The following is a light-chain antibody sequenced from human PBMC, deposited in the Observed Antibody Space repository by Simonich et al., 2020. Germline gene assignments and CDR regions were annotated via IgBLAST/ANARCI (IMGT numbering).Light chain of an antibody. CDR3: QSYDSSNVV. V-gene: IGLV6-57*03. Sequence: NFMLTQPHSVSESPGKTVTISCTRSSGSIASNYVQWYQQLPGSAPTTVIYEDNQRPSGVPDRFSGSIDSSSNSASLTFSGLKTEDEADYYCQSYDSSNVVFGGGTKLTVL. CDR1: SGSIASNY. CDR2: EDN. J-gene: IGLJ2*01.